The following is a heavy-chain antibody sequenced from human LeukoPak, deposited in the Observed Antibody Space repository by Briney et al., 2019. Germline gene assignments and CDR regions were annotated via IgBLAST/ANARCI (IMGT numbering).Heavy chain of an antibody. Sequence: PSETLSLTCAVYGGSFSGYYWGWIRQSPGKGLEWIGNIYYRGSTYYNPSLKSRVTISVDTSKNQFSLRLNSVTAADTAVYYCARDSGTWFLDWGQGTLVTVSS. J-gene: IGHJ4*02. CDR2: IYYRGST. D-gene: IGHD3-3*01. CDR3: ARDSGTWFLD. CDR1: GGSFSGYY. V-gene: IGHV4-34*01.